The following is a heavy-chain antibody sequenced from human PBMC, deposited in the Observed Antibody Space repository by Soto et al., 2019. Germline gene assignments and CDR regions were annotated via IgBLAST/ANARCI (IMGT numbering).Heavy chain of an antibody. V-gene: IGHV1-46*03. CDR2: INASAGST. CDR3: VRATAARQRDYSYHYYLHI. J-gene: IGHJ6*03. CDR1: GYTFINYY. D-gene: IGHD6-6*01. Sequence: QVQLVQSGAEVKKPGASVKVSCKASGYTFINYYIHWARQAPGQGLEWMGVINASAGSTVYAQKFQGRVTLTRDTSTSTVYVELSSLRSDDTAVYFCVRATAARQRDYSYHYYLHIWGKGTTVTVSS.